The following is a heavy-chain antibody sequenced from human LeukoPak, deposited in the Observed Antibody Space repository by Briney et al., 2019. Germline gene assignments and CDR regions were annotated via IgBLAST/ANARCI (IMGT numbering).Heavy chain of an antibody. CDR1: GSTFSSYG. V-gene: IGHV3-23*01. CDR2: ISGSGSGT. D-gene: IGHD3-10*01. J-gene: IGHJ4*02. CDR3: AKDPDYTSGSHDD. Sequence: GGSLRLSCAASGSTFSSYGMSWVRQAPGKGLEWVSGISGSGSGTYYADSVRGRFTISRDNSKNTLYLQMNSLRAEDTAVYYCAKDPDYTSGSHDDWGEGNLVTVSS.